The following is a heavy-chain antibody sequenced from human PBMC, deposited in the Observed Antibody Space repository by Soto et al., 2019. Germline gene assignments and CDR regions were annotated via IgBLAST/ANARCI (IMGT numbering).Heavy chain of an antibody. Sequence: QFKLVQSGADVKKPGASVKVSCKASGYTFTNFGISWVRQAPGQGLEWMGWISAYNGNTNYAQNFQVRVTMTTDTSTSTAYMELRSPRYDYTAVYYCARGGTPLDYWGQGTLVSVSS. CDR1: GYTFTNFG. D-gene: IGHD3-16*01. V-gene: IGHV1-18*01. CDR2: ISAYNGNT. J-gene: IGHJ4*02. CDR3: ARGGTPLDY.